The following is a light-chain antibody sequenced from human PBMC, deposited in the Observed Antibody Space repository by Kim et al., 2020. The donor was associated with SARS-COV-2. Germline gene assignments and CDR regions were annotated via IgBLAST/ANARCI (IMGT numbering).Light chain of an antibody. Sequence: DIQMTQSPSSLSASVGDRVTITCRSSQKISGYLNWYQQKLGKAPKLLMSETSSLQSGVPSRFSGSRSGTEFTLTINSLHPEDFATYFCQQSYTMPSTFGPGTKVDIK. J-gene: IGKJ3*01. CDR2: ETS. CDR3: QQSYTMPST. V-gene: IGKV1-39*01. CDR1: QKISGY.